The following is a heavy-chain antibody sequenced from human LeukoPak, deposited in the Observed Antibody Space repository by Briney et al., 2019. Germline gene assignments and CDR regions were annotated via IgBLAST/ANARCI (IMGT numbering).Heavy chain of an antibody. CDR2: IYYSGGT. CDR3: ARDRTGARGGYSYGLDAFDI. J-gene: IGHJ3*02. V-gene: IGHV4-59*01. Sequence: PSETLSLTCTVSGGSMSTYYWSWIRQPPGKGLEWVGYIYYSGGTNYNPSLKSRVTISVDTSKNQFSLKLSSVTAADTAVYYCARDRTGARGGYSYGLDAFDIWGQGTMVTVSS. D-gene: IGHD5-18*01. CDR1: GGSMSTYY.